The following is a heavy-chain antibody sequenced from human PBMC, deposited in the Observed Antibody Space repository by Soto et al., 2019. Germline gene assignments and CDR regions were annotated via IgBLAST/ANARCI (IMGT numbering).Heavy chain of an antibody. V-gene: IGHV3-7*01. CDR3: ARDPIDYGDYDDAFDI. D-gene: IGHD4-17*01. Sequence: GGSLRLSCAASGFTFSSYWMSWVRQAPGKGLEWVANIKQDGSEKYYVDSVKGRFTISRDNAKNSLYLQMNSLRAEDTAVYYCARDPIDYGDYDDAFDIWGQGTMVTVSS. J-gene: IGHJ3*02. CDR2: IKQDGSEK. CDR1: GFTFSSYW.